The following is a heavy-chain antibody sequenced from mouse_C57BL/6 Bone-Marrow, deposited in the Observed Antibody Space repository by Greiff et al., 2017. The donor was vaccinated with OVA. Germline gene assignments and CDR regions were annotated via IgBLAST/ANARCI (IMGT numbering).Heavy chain of an antibody. J-gene: IGHJ1*03. CDR3: ARYDYDADLYVDV. Sequence: QVQLQQPGAELVRPGSSVKLSCKASGYTFTSYWMDWVKQRPGQGLEWIGNIYPSDSETHYNPKFKDKATLTVDKSSNTAYMQLSSLTSEDSAVYYCARYDYDADLYVDVWGTGTTVTVSS. D-gene: IGHD2-4*01. CDR2: IYPSDSET. V-gene: IGHV1-61*01. CDR1: GYTFTSYW.